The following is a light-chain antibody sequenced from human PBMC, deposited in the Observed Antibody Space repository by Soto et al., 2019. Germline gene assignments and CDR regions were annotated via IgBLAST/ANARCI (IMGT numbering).Light chain of an antibody. CDR2: DAS. CDR1: QDISNY. Sequence: DIQMTQSPSSMSASVGDRGTITCQASQDISNYLNWYQQKPGKAPKLLIYDASNLETGVPSRFSGSGSGTDFTFTISSLQPEDIATYYCQQYDNLPPTWTFGQGTKVEI. V-gene: IGKV1-33*01. J-gene: IGKJ1*01. CDR3: QQYDNLPPTWT.